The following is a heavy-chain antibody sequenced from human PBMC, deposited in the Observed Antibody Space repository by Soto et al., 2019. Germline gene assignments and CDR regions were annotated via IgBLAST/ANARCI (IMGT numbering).Heavy chain of an antibody. D-gene: IGHD2-2*01. CDR1: GFTFDDYA. CDR2: ISWNSGSI. J-gene: IGHJ4*02. V-gene: IGHV3-9*01. Sequence: GGSLRLSCAASGFTFDDYAMHWVRQAPGKGLEWVSAISWNSGSIGYADSVKGRFTISRDNAKNSLYLQMNSLRAEDTALYYCAKGGDCSSTSCYYVYWGQGTLVTVSS. CDR3: AKGGDCSSTSCYYVY.